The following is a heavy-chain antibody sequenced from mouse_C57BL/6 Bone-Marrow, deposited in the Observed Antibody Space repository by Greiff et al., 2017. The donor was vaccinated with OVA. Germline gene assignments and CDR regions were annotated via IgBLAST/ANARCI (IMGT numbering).Heavy chain of an antibody. J-gene: IGHJ1*03. CDR1: GYTFTSYW. CDR2: IYPGNSDT. D-gene: IGHD1-1*01. V-gene: IGHV1-5*01. Sequence: VQLKESGTVLARPGASVKMSCKTSGYTFTSYWMHWVKQRPGQGLEWIGAIYPGNSDTGYNQKFKGKAKLTAVTSASTAYMELSNLTNEDSAVYYCYYFGSSYGYFDVWGTGTTVTVSS. CDR3: YYFGSSYGYFDV.